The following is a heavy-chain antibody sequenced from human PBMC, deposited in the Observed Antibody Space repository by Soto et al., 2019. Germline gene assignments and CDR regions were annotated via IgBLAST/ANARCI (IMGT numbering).Heavy chain of an antibody. CDR2: INLRGGTT. V-gene: IGHV1-46*02. J-gene: IGHJ4*02. CDR1: GYNFNQYY. CDR3: ARGPDDSDVPRWDH. Sequence: QVQLVQSGPEVRKPGASVRRSCATSGYNFNQYYIHWVRQAPGQGLEWMGIINLRGGTTEYAHKLRGRVTVTGDTYTRTAYMELSSLRSEDTAVYFCARGPDDSDVPRWDHWGQGTLITVSS. D-gene: IGHD4-17*01.